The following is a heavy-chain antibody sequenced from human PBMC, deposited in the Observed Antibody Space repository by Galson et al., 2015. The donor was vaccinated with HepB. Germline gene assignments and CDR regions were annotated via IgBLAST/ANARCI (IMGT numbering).Heavy chain of an antibody. CDR1: GFTFSNDW. CDR3: ARGHYGMDV. Sequence: SLRLSCAASGFTFSNDWMTWVRQAAGRGLEWVANIDQGGNEIYYLDSVKGRFTISRDNAKSSLWLQMNSLRAEDTAVYHCARGHYGMDVWGQGTTVTVSS. V-gene: IGHV3-7*03. CDR2: IDQGGNEI. J-gene: IGHJ6*02.